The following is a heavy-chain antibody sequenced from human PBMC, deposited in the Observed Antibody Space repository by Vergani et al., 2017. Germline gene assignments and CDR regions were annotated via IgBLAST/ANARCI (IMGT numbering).Heavy chain of an antibody. J-gene: IGHJ5*02. Sequence: QVQLQESGPGLVKPSETLSITCAVSGYSISSGYYWGWIRQPPGKGLEWIGSIYHSGSTYYNPSLKSRVTISVDTSKNQFSLKLSSVTAADTAVYYCASTTYGSGSYYGVAWGQGTLVTVSS. CDR2: IYHSGST. D-gene: IGHD3-10*01. CDR1: GYSISSGYY. CDR3: ASTTYGSGSYYGVA. V-gene: IGHV4-38-2*01.